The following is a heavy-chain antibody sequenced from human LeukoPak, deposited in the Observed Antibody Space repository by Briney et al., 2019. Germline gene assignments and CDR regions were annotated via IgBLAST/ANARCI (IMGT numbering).Heavy chain of an antibody. CDR3: AKDKDGYFDY. CDR1: GFTFSSYG. CDR2: ITYDGSNK. D-gene: IGHD6-13*01. Sequence: GGSLRLSCAASGFTFSSYGMHWVRQAPGKGLEWVAVITYDGSNKYYADSVKGRFTISRDNSKNTLYLQMNSLRAEDTAVYYCAKDKDGYFDYWGQGTLVTVSS. J-gene: IGHJ4*02. V-gene: IGHV3-30*18.